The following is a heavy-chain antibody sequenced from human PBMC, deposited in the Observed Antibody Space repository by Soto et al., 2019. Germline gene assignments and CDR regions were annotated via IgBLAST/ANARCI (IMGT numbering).Heavy chain of an antibody. Sequence: QVQLVESGGGVVQPGRSLRLSCADSGFTFSSYAMHWVRQAPGKGLEWVAVISYDGSNKYYADSVKGRFTISRDNSKNTLYLQMNSLRAEDTAVYYYARGSSTRCYTPECYFDYWGQGTLVTVSS. J-gene: IGHJ4*02. D-gene: IGHD2-2*02. V-gene: IGHV3-30-3*01. CDR3: ARGSSTRCYTPECYFDY. CDR2: ISYDGSNK. CDR1: GFTFSSYA.